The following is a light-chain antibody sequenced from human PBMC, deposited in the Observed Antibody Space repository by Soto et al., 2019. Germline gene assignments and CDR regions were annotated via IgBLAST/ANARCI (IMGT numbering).Light chain of an antibody. CDR2: EVN. Sequence: QSALTQPPSASGSPGQSLTISCTGTSSDIGAYNYVFWYQQHPGTAPKLIIYEVNKWPSGVPDRFSGSKSGNTASLTVSGLQAEDEADYYCSSYAGSDIFVFGGGTKLTVL. CDR3: SSYAGSDIFV. V-gene: IGLV2-8*01. J-gene: IGLJ2*01. CDR1: SSDIGAYNY.